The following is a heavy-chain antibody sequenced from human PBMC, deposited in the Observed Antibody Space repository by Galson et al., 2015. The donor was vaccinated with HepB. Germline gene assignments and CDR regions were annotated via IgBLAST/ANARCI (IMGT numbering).Heavy chain of an antibody. CDR3: ARGVLLWDGPDY. D-gene: IGHD3-10*01. V-gene: IGHV1-46*01. Sequence: SVKVSCKASGYKFISYYMHWVRQAPGQGLEWMGIINPSGGSTDYAPKFRGRVTLTRDTSTSTVFMELSSLRSDDTAVYFCARGVLLWDGPDYWGQGTVVTVSS. J-gene: IGHJ4*02. CDR2: INPSGGST. CDR1: GYKFISYY.